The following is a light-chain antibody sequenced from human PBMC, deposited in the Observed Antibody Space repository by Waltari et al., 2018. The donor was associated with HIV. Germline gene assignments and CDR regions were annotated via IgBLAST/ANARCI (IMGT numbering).Light chain of an antibody. J-gene: IGLJ2*01. Sequence: SSELTQDPAVSVALGQTVRITCQGDSLRSYYASWYQQKPGQAPVLVIYGKNNRPSWIPYRFSGSSSVNTASLTITGAQAEDEADYYCNSRDSSGNHVVFGGGTKLTVL. CDR2: GKN. CDR3: NSRDSSGNHVV. CDR1: SLRSYY. V-gene: IGLV3-19*01.